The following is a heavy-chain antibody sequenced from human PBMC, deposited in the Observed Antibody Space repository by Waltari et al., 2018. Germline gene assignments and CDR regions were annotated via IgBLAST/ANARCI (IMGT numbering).Heavy chain of an antibody. V-gene: IGHV3-7*01. CDR2: IKEDGSDK. CDR3: ARDAMRDGDFDY. D-gene: IGHD3-3*01. Sequence: EVQLVESGGGLVQPGGSLSLPWEASGFTFINYWMSWVRQAPGKGLEWVANIKEDGSDKHYVESVKGRFTISRDNAKNSLYLRMNSLRAEDTAVYYCARDAMRDGDFDYWGQGALVTVSS. J-gene: IGHJ4*02. CDR1: GFTFINYW.